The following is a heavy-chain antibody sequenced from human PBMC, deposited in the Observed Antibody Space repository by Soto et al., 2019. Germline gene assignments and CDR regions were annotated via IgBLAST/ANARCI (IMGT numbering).Heavy chain of an antibody. J-gene: IGHJ6*03. CDR3: SKLGGYDYDYYMDV. CDR2: LSGSGGST. CDR1: GFTFSSFSAYS. Sequence: EGSLRLSCAASGFTFSSFSAYSMSWVRQTPGKGLEWVSTLSGSGGSTYYADSVKGRFTISRDSSIHTLYLQMNSLRGEDTAVYYCSKLGGYDYDYYMDVWGKGTTVTVSS. V-gene: IGHV3-23*01. D-gene: IGHD1-26*01.